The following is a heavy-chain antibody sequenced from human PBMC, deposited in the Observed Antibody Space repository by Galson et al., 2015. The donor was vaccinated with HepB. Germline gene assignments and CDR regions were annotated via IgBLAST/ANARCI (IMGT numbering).Heavy chain of an antibody. CDR3: ARVRDYYDSSGSFDY. CDR1: GFTFSSYG. Sequence: SLRLSCAASGFTFSSYGMHWVRQAPGKGLEWVAVISYDGSNKYYADSVKGRFTISRDNSKNTLYLQMNSLRAEDTAVYYCARVRDYYDSSGSFDYWGQGTLVTVSS. V-gene: IGHV3-30*03. CDR2: ISYDGSNK. D-gene: IGHD3-22*01. J-gene: IGHJ4*02.